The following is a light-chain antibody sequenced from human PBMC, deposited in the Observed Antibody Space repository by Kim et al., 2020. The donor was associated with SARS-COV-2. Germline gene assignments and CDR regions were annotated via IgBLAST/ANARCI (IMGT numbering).Light chain of an antibody. CDR3: QSYDSSLSGRVV. CDR1: SSNIGAGYD. Sequence: VTVSCSGSSSNIGAGYDVHWYQQLPGTAPKLLIYGNNNRPSGVPDRFSGSKSGTSASLAITGLQAEDEGDYYCQSYDSSLSGRVVFGGGTQLTVL. CDR2: GNN. V-gene: IGLV1-40*01. J-gene: IGLJ2*01.